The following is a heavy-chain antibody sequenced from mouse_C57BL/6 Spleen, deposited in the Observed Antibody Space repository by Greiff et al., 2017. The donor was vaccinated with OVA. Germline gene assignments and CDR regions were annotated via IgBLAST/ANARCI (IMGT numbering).Heavy chain of an antibody. CDR1: GYTFTSYW. J-gene: IGHJ1*03. CDR2: IDPSDSYT. V-gene: IGHV1-69*01. D-gene: IGHD1-1*01. CDR3: ARGPYYGSSWYFDV. Sequence: QVQLQQPGAELVMPGASVKLSCKASGYTFTSYWMHWVKQRPGQGLEWIGEIDPSDSYTNYNQKFKGKSTLTVDKSSSTAYMQLSSLTSEDSAVYYCARGPYYGSSWYFDVWGTGTTVTVSS.